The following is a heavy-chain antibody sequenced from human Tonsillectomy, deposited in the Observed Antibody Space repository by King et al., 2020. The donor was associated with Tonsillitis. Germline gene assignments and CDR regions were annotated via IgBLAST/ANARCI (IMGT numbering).Heavy chain of an antibody. Sequence: VQLVESGGGLVRPGGSLRLSCEASGFMFSDYYMTWIRQAPGKGLEWISSISSTGTNMYYADSAKGRFTISRDNAKNSMFLQMNTLRAEDTAVYYCARASYYFDSVGNPASDYYYYGMDVWGQGTTVTVSS. CDR1: GFMFSDYY. V-gene: IGHV3-11*01. CDR2: ISSTGTNM. CDR3: ARASYYFDSVGNPASDYYYYGMDV. J-gene: IGHJ6*02. D-gene: IGHD3-22*01.